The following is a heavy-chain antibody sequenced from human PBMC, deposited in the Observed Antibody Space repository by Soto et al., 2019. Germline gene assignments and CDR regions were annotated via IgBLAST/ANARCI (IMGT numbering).Heavy chain of an antibody. J-gene: IGHJ6*02. V-gene: IGHV4-31*03. CDR2: IHYSGAT. CDR3: ARDRGHYISAMSRTYGMDV. D-gene: IGHD3-22*01. CDR1: GGSISTSFYY. Sequence: QVQLQESGPGLVKPSQTLSLTCTVSGGSISTSFYYWSWIRQVPGKGPEWMGYIHYSGATHYNPSLKSRLTISLDTSTNQFSLRLSSVTAADTAVYFCARDRGHYISAMSRTYGMDVWGQGTTVSVSS.